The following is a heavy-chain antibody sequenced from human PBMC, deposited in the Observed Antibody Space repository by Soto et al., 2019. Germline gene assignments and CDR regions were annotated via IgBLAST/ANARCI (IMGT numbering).Heavy chain of an antibody. CDR3: ARRGLSSSPTFRYHYYGMDV. D-gene: IGHD6-6*01. Sequence: PSETLSLTCTVSGGSISSYYWSWIRQPPGKGLEWIAYIYYSGSTEYNPSLKSRVTISVDTSKNQFSLKLSSVTAADTAVYYCARRGLSSSPTFRYHYYGMDVWGQGTTVTVSS. J-gene: IGHJ6*02. CDR1: GGSISSYY. V-gene: IGHV4-59*08. CDR2: IYYSGST.